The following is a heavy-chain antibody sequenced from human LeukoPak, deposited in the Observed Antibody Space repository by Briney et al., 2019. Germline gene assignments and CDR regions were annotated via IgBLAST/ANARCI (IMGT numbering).Heavy chain of an antibody. V-gene: IGHV3-15*01. J-gene: IGHJ1*01. CDR2: IKSKTDGGTA. D-gene: IGHD3-22*01. Sequence: GGSLRLSCAASGFTFSNAWMSWVRQAPGKGLEWVGRIKSKTDGGTAEYAAPVKGRFTISRDDSKNTLYLQMSSLKTEDTAVYYCAKADYYDSNTYRAQFFQHWGQGTLVTVSS. CDR3: AKADYYDSNTYRAQFFQH. CDR1: GFTFSNAW.